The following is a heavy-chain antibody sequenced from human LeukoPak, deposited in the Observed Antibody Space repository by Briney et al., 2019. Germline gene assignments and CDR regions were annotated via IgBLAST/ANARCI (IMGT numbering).Heavy chain of an antibody. CDR3: ARESDYSNYYYYYGMDV. J-gene: IGHJ6*02. CDR1: GFTFSSYS. D-gene: IGHD4-11*01. V-gene: IGHV3-21*01. Sequence: GGSLRLSCAASGFTFSSYSMNWVRQAPGKGLEWVSSISSSSSYIYYADSVKGRFTISRDNAKNSLYLQMNSLRAEDTAVYYCARESDYSNYYYYYGMDVRGQGTTVTVSS. CDR2: ISSSSSYI.